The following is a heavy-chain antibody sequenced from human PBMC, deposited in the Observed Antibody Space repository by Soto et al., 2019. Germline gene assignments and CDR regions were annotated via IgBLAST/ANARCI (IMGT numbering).Heavy chain of an antibody. CDR1: GGSISSYY. CDR2: VHHSWGS. V-gene: IGHV4-59*08. J-gene: IGHJ6*02. CDR3: ARQAFGPLHGLVDV. Sequence: VQLQESGPGLVKPSETLSLSCTVSGGSISSYYWSWLRQSPGKRMEWIGYVHHSWGSSYNPSLQSRVAISLDTSKSQFSLKVTSVTATDTVVYYCARQAFGPLHGLVDVWGQGTTVTVSS. D-gene: IGHD3-10*01.